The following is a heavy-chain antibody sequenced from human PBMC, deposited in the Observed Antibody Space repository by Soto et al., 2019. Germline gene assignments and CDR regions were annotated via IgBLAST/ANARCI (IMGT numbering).Heavy chain of an antibody. CDR1: GGSISSYY. CDR2: IYYSGST. Sequence: SETLSLTCTVSGGSISSYYWSWIRQPPGKGLEWIGYIYYSGSTNYNPSLKSRVTISVDTSKNQFSLKLSSVTAADTAVYYCARVTSRLLWFGELLPRDYYYYYMDVWGKGTTVTVSS. CDR3: ARVTSRLLWFGELLPRDYYYYYMDV. J-gene: IGHJ6*03. V-gene: IGHV4-59*01. D-gene: IGHD3-10*01.